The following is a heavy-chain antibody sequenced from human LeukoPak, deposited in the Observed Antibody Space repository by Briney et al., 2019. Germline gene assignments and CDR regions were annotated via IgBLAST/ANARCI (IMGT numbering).Heavy chain of an antibody. V-gene: IGHV3-23*01. J-gene: IGHJ4*02. Sequence: GGSLRLSCVASGFTFSNYAMIWVRQAPGKGLQWVSVISAGGVSLFSGSGSATYYADSVEGRFTISRDNSKNTLYLQMHSLRADDTAVYYCAKMSGVVWFGELRLPFDSWGQGPVVTVSS. CDR3: AKMSGVVWFGELRLPFDS. CDR1: GFTFSNYA. D-gene: IGHD3-10*01. CDR2: ISAGGVSLFSGSGSAT.